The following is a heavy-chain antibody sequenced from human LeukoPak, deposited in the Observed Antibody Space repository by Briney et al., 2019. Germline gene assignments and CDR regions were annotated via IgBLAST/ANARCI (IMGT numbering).Heavy chain of an antibody. CDR3: ARVVGSYYGSGSYPYYFDY. Sequence: ASVKVSCKASGYTFTSYYMHWVRQAPGQGLEWMGIINPSGGSTSYAQKFQGRVTMTRDTSTSTVYMELSSLRSEDTAVYCCARVVGSYYGSGSYPYYFDYWGQGTLVTVSS. D-gene: IGHD3-10*01. V-gene: IGHV1-46*01. CDR1: GYTFTSYY. J-gene: IGHJ4*02. CDR2: INPSGGST.